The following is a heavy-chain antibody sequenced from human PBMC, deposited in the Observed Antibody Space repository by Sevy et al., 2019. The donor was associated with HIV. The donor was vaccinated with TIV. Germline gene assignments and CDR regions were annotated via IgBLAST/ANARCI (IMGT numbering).Heavy chain of an antibody. CDR3: AKGGGGHYDPDEIGYYFYYYNMDV. Sequence: GGSLRLSCAVSGFSFDSYGMTWVRQAPGKGLEWVSGISGSGTRTYYADSVKGRFSISRDNSKNRLYLQMNSLRSEDWAIYYCAKGGGGHYDPDEIGYYFYYYNMDVWGKGTTVTVSS. CDR2: ISGSGTRT. CDR1: GFSFDSYG. J-gene: IGHJ6*03. D-gene: IGHD3-22*01. V-gene: IGHV3-23*01.